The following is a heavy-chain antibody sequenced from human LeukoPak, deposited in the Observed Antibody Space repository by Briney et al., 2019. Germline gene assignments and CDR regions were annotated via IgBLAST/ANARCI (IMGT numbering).Heavy chain of an antibody. D-gene: IGHD2-15*01. CDR1: GFTFDDYA. CDR2: ISWNSGSI. Sequence: SGGSLRLSCAASGFTFDDYAMHWVRQAPGKGLEWVSGISWNSGSIGYADSVEGRFTISRDNAKNSLYLQVNSLRAEDTALYYCAKEICSGGSCYPYYFDYWGQGTLVTVSS. V-gene: IGHV3-9*01. J-gene: IGHJ4*02. CDR3: AKEICSGGSCYPYYFDY.